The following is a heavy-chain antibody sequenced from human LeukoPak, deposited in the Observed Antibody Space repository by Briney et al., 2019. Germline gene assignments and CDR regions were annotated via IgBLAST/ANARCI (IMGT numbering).Heavy chain of an antibody. V-gene: IGHV3-73*01. CDR1: GFTFSGSA. J-gene: IGHJ4*02. D-gene: IGHD1-26*01. Sequence: PGGSLRLSCAASGFTFSGSAMHWVRQASGKGLEWVGRIRSKANSYATAYAASVKGRFTISRDDSKNTAYLQMNSLKTEDTAVYYCTRHRGPGEGSYYVHYWGQGTLVTVSS. CDR3: TRHRGPGEGSYYVHY. CDR2: IRSKANSYAT.